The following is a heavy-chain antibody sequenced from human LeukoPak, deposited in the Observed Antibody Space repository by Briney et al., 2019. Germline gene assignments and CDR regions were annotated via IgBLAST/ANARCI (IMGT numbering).Heavy chain of an antibody. V-gene: IGHV1-8*01. CDR3: ARDWPATVVTPSYYYYYYMDV. CDR2: MNPNSGNT. D-gene: IGHD4-23*01. J-gene: IGHJ6*03. CDR1: GYTFTSYD. Sequence: GASVKVSCKASGYTFTSYDINWVRQATGQGLEWMGWMNPNSGNTGYAQKFQGRVTMTRNTSISTAYMELSSLGSEDTAVYYCARDWPATVVTPSYYYYYYMDVWGKGTTVTVSS.